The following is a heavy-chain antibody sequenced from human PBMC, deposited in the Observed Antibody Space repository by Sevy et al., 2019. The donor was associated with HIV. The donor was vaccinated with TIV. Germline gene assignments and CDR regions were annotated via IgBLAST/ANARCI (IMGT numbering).Heavy chain of an antibody. CDR2: FSFGCGRI. J-gene: IGHJ4*02. Sequence: GGSLRLSCAASGFTFAKYSMSWVRQAPGKGLEWVSTFSFGCGRINYADSVKGRFTISRDDSKNTLCLQMNSLRAEDTATYFCAREVCTQPHDYWGQGTLVTVSS. D-gene: IGHD2-8*01. CDR3: AREVCTQPHDY. CDR1: GFTFAKYS. V-gene: IGHV3-23*01.